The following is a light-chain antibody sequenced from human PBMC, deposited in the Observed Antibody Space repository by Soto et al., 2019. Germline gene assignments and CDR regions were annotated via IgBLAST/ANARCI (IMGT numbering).Light chain of an antibody. CDR3: QQYNNWPET. V-gene: IGKV3-15*01. CDR1: QSVSSN. Sequence: ERLMTQSPATLSVSPGESATLSCRASQSVSSNLAWYQQKPGQAPRLLIYGVSTRATGIPARFSGSGSETKFTLTISSLQSEDFAVYYCQQYNNWPETFGQGTKVDIK. CDR2: GVS. J-gene: IGKJ1*01.